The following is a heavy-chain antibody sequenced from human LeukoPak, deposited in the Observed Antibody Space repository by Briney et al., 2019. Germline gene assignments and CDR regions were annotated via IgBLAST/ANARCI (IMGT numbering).Heavy chain of an antibody. D-gene: IGHD6-25*01. Sequence: SVKVSCKASGGTFSSYAISWVRQAPGQGLEWMGRIIPIFGTANYAQKFQGRVTITTDESTSTAYMELSSLRSEDTAVYYCARAGFHPGYYYYMDVWGKGTTVTVSS. J-gene: IGHJ6*03. CDR3: ARAGFHPGYYYYMDV. CDR2: IIPIFGTA. V-gene: IGHV1-69*05. CDR1: GGTFSSYA.